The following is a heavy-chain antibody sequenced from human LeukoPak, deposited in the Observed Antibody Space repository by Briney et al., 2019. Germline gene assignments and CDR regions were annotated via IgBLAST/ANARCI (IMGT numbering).Heavy chain of an antibody. CDR2: IDYGGSPI. CDR1: GVTFSSHS. D-gene: IGHD4-11*01. J-gene: IGHJ5*02. V-gene: IGHV3-48*01. CDR3: AREYDSRARFDP. Sequence: GGSLRLSCAASGVTFSSHSMNWISQAPGKGLEWISFIDYGGSPIYYADSVKGRFTISRDDAKNSLYLHMNSLRAEDTAIYYCAREYDSRARFDPWGQGTLVTVSS.